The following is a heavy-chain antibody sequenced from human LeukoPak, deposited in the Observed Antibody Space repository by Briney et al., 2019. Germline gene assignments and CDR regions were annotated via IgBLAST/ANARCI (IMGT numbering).Heavy chain of an antibody. D-gene: IGHD6-19*01. CDR3: SNGRTSSGTLQHDY. CDR2: ISDNSGNT. V-gene: IGHV3-23*01. Sequence: GGSLRPSCAASGFTFSSYTMNWVRQAPGQGLEWVSAISDNSGNTYYADSVKGRFTISRDNSENTLYLQMNSLRAEDTALYYCSNGRTSSGTLQHDYWGQGTLVTVSS. CDR1: GFTFSSYT. J-gene: IGHJ4*02.